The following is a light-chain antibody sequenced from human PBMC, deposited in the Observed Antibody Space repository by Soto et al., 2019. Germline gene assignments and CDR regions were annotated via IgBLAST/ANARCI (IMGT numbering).Light chain of an antibody. CDR1: QSVSSNY. V-gene: IGKV3-20*01. CDR2: DAS. Sequence: EIVLTQSPGTLSLSPGERATLSCRASQSVSSNYLAWYQQKPGQPPRLLISDASSRATGIPDRFSGSGSGTDFTLTISGLEPEXXXXXXXXXXXXXXPSWTFGQGTKVEIK. J-gene: IGKJ1*01. CDR3: XXXXXXXPSWT.